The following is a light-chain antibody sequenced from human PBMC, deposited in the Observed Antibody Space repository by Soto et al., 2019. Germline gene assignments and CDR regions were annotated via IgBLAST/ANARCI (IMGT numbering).Light chain of an antibody. CDR2: GAS. Sequence: EIVLTQSPGTLSLSPRERATLSCRASQSVSNNYLAWYQQKHGQAPRLLIYGASNRATGIPYRFSGSGSGTDFTLTISRLEPEDFAVYYCQQYGSSGTFGQGTKVEIK. CDR1: QSVSNNY. V-gene: IGKV3-20*01. CDR3: QQYGSSGT. J-gene: IGKJ1*01.